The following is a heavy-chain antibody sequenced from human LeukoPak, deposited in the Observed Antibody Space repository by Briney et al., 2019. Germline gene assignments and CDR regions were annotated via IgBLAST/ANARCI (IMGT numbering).Heavy chain of an antibody. CDR3: ARASGYYGSGTFDAFDI. Sequence: GGSLRLSCAASGFTFSGYGMSWVRQAPGKGLGWVANIKQDGSEKYYVDSVKGRFTISRDNAKNSLYLQMNSLRAEDTAVYYCARASGYYGSGTFDAFDIWGQGTMVTVSS. J-gene: IGHJ3*02. CDR2: IKQDGSEK. V-gene: IGHV3-7*01. D-gene: IGHD3-10*01. CDR1: GFTFSGYG.